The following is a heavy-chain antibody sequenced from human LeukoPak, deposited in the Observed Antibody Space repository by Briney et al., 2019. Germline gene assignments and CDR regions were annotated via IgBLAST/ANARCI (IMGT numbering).Heavy chain of an antibody. Sequence: ASGKVSCKASGYTFTSYYMHWVLQAPGQGLEWRGIINPSGGSTSYAQKLHGRVTMTRDTSTTTAHMELSGPSSEATAVYYCARERGYSYGCLDSWGPGNLVTVSS. CDR3: ARERGYSYGCLDS. CDR2: INPSGGST. J-gene: IGHJ4*02. D-gene: IGHD5-18*01. V-gene: IGHV1-46*01. CDR1: GYTFTSYY.